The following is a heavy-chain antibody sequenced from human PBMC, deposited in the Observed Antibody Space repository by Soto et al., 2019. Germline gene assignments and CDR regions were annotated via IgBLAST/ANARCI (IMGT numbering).Heavy chain of an antibody. D-gene: IGHD1-26*01. J-gene: IGHJ3*02. CDR2: ISGSGGST. CDR3: AKDLNAGSYLGPYDAFDI. CDR1: GFTFSSYA. Sequence: GGSLRLSCAASGFTFSSYAMSWVRQAPGKGLEWVSAISGSGGSTYYADSVKGRFTISRDNSKNTLYLQMNSLRAEDTAVYYCAKDLNAGSYLGPYDAFDIWGQWTMVTVSS. V-gene: IGHV3-23*01.